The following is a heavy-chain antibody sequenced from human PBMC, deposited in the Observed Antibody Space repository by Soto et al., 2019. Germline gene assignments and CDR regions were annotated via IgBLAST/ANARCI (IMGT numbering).Heavy chain of an antibody. D-gene: IGHD6-13*01. V-gene: IGHV3-30-3*01. Sequence: GGSLRLSCAASGFTYSTYTMHWVRQAPGKGLEWVAVISYDGNNKFYADSMKGRFTISRDSTKQTLYLQMNSLRPDDTAIYYCAFPGIAAAGKTGFDYWGQGTLVTVSS. CDR1: GFTYSTYT. CDR2: ISYDGNNK. CDR3: AFPGIAAAGKTGFDY. J-gene: IGHJ4*02.